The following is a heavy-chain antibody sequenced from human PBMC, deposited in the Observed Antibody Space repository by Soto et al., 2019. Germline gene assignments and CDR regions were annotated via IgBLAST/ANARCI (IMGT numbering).Heavy chain of an antibody. CDR2: IIPVFGTT. J-gene: IGHJ4*02. D-gene: IGHD4-17*01. V-gene: IGHV1-69*01. CDR1: GGTLNSYT. Sequence: QVQLVQSGAEVKKPGYSVRVSCKASGGTLNSYTISWVRQAPGQGLEWMGGIIPVFGTTDYAQKFQGRVTITADQSTGTAYLDLFSMRSEDTAIYYFSISNSYGRGDFWGQGTLVTVSS. CDR3: SISNSYGRGDF.